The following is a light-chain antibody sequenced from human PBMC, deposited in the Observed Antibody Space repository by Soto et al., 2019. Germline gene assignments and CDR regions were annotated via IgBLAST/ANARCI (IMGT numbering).Light chain of an antibody. Sequence: DIRMTQSPSSVSASVGDRVTITCRASEAIASWVAWYQQKPGKAPKVLIYRASTLQSGVPSRFSGSGSGTDFTLTISSLQHEDFATYYCQQANSFPFTFGPGTKVDIK. V-gene: IGKV1-12*01. CDR1: EAIASW. CDR2: RAS. CDR3: QQANSFPFT. J-gene: IGKJ3*01.